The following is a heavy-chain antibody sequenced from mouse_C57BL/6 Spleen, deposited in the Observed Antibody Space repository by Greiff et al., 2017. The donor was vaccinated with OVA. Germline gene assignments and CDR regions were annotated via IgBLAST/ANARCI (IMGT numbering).Heavy chain of an antibody. D-gene: IGHD2-4*01. J-gene: IGHJ4*01. CDR1: GYTFTSYW. CDR3: ARGDYYDYDGRPGYAMDY. V-gene: IGHV1-72*01. CDR2: IDPNSGGT. Sequence: QVQLQQPGAELVKPGASVKLSCKASGYTFTSYWMHWVKQRPGRGLEWIGRIDPNSGGTKYNEKFKSKATLTVDKPSSTAYMQLSSLTSEDAAVYYCARGDYYDYDGRPGYAMDYWGQGTSVTVSP.